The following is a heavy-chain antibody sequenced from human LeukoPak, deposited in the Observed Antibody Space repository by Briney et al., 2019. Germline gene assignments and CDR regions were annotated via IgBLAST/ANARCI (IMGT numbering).Heavy chain of an antibody. CDR2: INPNSGGT. J-gene: IGHJ3*02. CDR3: ASTRALGLIAARDAFDI. V-gene: IGHV1-2*02. D-gene: IGHD6-6*01. Sequence: GASVKVSCKASGYTFRSYYMSWVRQAPGQGLEWMGWINPNSGGTNYAQKFQGRVTMTRDTSISTAYMELSRLRSDDTAVYYCASTRALGLIAARDAFDIWGQGTMVTVSS. CDR1: GYTFRSYY.